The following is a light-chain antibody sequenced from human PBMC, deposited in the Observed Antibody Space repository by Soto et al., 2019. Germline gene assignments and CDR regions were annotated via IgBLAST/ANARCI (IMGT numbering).Light chain of an antibody. CDR2: EVS. Sequence: QSALTQPASVSGSPGQSITISCTGTSSDVGGHKYVSWYQQHPGKAPKLVIYEVSSRPSGVSYRFSGSKSGSTASLTISGLQAEDEADYYCSSYTSRSTWVFGGGTKLTVL. V-gene: IGLV2-14*01. J-gene: IGLJ3*02. CDR3: SSYTSRSTWV. CDR1: SSDVGGHKY.